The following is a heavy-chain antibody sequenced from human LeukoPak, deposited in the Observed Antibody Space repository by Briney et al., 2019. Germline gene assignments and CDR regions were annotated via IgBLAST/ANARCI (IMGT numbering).Heavy chain of an antibody. CDR2: ISAYNGNT. Sequence: ASVKVSCKASGYTFTSYGISWVRQAPGQGLEWMGWISAYNGNTNYAQKLQGRVTMTTDTSTSTAYMELRSLRSDDTAVYYCARINLAHYDFWRGSNWFDPWGQGTLVTVSS. CDR3: ARINLAHYDFWRGSNWFDP. J-gene: IGHJ5*02. CDR1: GYTFTSYG. D-gene: IGHD3-3*01. V-gene: IGHV1-18*01.